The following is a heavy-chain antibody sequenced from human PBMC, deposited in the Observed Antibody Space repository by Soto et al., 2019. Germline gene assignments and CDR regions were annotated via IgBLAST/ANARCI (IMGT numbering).Heavy chain of an antibody. Sequence: SGPTLVNPTQTLTLTCTSSGFSLSTSGMCVSWIRQPPGKALEWLARIDWDDDKYYRTSLKTRLTISKDTSKNQVVLTMTNMDPVDTGTYYCARILTTVKGAGYAFDIWGQGTMVTVSS. CDR3: ARILTTVKGAGYAFDI. V-gene: IGHV2-70*11. CDR2: IDWDDDK. CDR1: GFSLSTSGMC. D-gene: IGHD5-18*01. J-gene: IGHJ3*02.